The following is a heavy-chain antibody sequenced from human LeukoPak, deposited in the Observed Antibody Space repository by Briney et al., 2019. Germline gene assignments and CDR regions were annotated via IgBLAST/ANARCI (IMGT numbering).Heavy chain of an antibody. CDR3: ARFYGVPGGWFDP. CDR2: ISGSSSTI. D-gene: IGHD4-17*01. CDR1: GFTFSSYS. V-gene: IGHV3-48*02. J-gene: IGHJ5*02. Sequence: GGSLRLSCAAAGFTFSSYSMNWVRQAPGKGLEWVAYISGSSSTIYYADSVKGRFTISRDNAKNSLYLQMNSLRDEDTAVYYCARFYGVPGGWFDPWGQGTLVTVSS.